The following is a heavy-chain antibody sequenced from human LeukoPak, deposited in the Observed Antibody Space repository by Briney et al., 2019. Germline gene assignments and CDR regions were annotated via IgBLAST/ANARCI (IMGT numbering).Heavy chain of an antibody. Sequence: GGPLRLSCAASEFSFSSYPMHWVRQAPGKGLEGVANIKQDGSEKYYVDSVKDRFTISRDNAKNSLYLQMNSLRAEDTAVYYCARDGIASQFDYWGQGTLVTVSS. CDR1: EFSFSSYP. CDR2: IKQDGSEK. J-gene: IGHJ4*02. CDR3: ARDGIASQFDY. D-gene: IGHD2-15*01. V-gene: IGHV3-7*01.